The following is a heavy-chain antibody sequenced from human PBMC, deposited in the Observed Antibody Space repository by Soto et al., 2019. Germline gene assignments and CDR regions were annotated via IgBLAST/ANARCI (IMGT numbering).Heavy chain of an antibody. J-gene: IGHJ5*02. D-gene: IGHD2-2*02. CDR3: AREREYQLLYFGWFDP. V-gene: IGHV3-30-3*01. CDR1: GFTFSSYA. CDR2: ISYDGSNK. Sequence: QVQLVESGGGVVQPGRSLRLSCAASGFTFSSYAMHWVRQAPGKGLEWVAVISYDGSNKYYADSVKGRFTISRDNSKNTLYLQMNSLRAEDTAVYYCAREREYQLLYFGWFDPWGQGTLVTVSS.